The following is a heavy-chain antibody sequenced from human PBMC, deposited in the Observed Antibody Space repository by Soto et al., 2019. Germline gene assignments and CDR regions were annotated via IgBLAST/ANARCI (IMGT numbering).Heavy chain of an antibody. CDR1: GFSFSSYS. D-gene: IGHD4-4*01. CDR3: ASDNDYSFDY. CDR2: SSPTFI. Sequence: GGSLRLSCEASGFSFSSYSMNWVRQAPGKGLEWVSYSSPTFISYADSVKGRFTISRDNAKNSLYLQMNSLRDEDTAVYYCASDNDYSFDYWGQGILVTVSS. V-gene: IGHV3-21*01. J-gene: IGHJ4*02.